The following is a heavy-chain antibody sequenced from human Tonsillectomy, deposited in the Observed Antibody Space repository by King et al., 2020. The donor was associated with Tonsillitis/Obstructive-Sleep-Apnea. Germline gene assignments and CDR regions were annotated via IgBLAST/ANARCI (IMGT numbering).Heavy chain of an antibody. J-gene: IGHJ2*01. Sequence: VQLVESGGGLVQPGGSLRLSCAASGFTFSNYWVYWVRQAPGKGLEWVANIKQDGSEKYYVDSVKGRFTISRDNAKNSLYLQMKSLRAEDTAVYYCARDKAGGWYFDLWGRGPLVTVSS. D-gene: IGHD3-16*01. CDR2: IKQDGSEK. CDR1: GFTFSNYW. V-gene: IGHV3-7*03. CDR3: ARDKAGGWYFDL.